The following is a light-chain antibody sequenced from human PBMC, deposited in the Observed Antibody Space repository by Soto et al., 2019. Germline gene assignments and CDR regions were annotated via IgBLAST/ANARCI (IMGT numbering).Light chain of an antibody. J-gene: IGKJ2*01. CDR2: GAF. CDR1: QSVMSTH. Sequence: EIVLTQSPGTLSLSPGERATLSCRASQSVMSTHLTWYQQKPGQAPRLLIYGAFNRATGIPDRFSGSGSGTVFTLTISRLEPEDFSVYYCQQYVYSPYTFGQGTKLEIK. V-gene: IGKV3-20*01. CDR3: QQYVYSPYT.